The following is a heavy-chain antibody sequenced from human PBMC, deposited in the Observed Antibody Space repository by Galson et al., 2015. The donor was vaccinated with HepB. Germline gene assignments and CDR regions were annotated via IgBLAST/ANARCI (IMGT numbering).Heavy chain of an antibody. CDR3: ARNTRDGYYYDSSGYYYFYYFDY. Sequence: SVKVSCKASGGTFSSYAISWVRQAPGQGLEWMGGIIPIFGTANYAQKFQGRVTITADESTSTAYMELSSLRSEDTAVYYCARNTRDGYYYDSSGYYYFYYFDYWGQGTLVTVSS. CDR1: GGTFSSYA. V-gene: IGHV1-69*13. D-gene: IGHD3-22*01. CDR2: IIPIFGTA. J-gene: IGHJ4*02.